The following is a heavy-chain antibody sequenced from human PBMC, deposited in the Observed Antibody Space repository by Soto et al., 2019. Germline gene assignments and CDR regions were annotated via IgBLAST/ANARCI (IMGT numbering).Heavy chain of an antibody. D-gene: IGHD3-10*01. CDR2: IYYSANT. CDR1: GGSISSGGYY. CDR3: ARSGGNSYYYGMDV. V-gene: IGHV4-31*02. J-gene: IGHJ6*02. Sequence: QVQLQDSGPGLVKPSQTLSLTCSVSGGSISSGGYYWSWIRQPPGKGLEWIGYIYYSANTHYNPSLKGRVSISADTSKNQFSLNLSSVTAADTAVYYGARSGGNSYYYGMDVWGHGNTVTVSS.